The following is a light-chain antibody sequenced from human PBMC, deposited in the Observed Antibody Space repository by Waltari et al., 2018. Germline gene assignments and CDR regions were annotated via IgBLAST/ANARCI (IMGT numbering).Light chain of an antibody. CDR2: AAS. CDR1: QGVSRA. CDR3: QHYVRVPVT. V-gene: IGKV3-20*01. Sequence: EIVLAPSPGTLTLSPGERATLSCRARQGVSRALAWYQQKPGQAPILLIYAASSGSGTDFRLTIRILEPEDFAVYYCQHYVRVPVTFGQGTKVEIK. J-gene: IGKJ1*01.